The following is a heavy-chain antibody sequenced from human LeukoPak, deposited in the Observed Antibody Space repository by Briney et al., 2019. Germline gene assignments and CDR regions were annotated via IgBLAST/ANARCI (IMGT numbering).Heavy chain of an antibody. CDR3: ARQRGEVPAAKPGAFDI. CDR1: GGSISSGDYY. Sequence: SETLSLTCTVSGGSISSGDYYWSWIRQPPGKGLEWIGYIYYSGSTYYNPSLKSRVTISVDTSKNQFSLKLSSVTAADTAVYYCARQRGEVPAAKPGAFDIWGQGTMVTVSS. V-gene: IGHV4-30-4*08. CDR2: IYYSGST. J-gene: IGHJ3*02. D-gene: IGHD2-2*02.